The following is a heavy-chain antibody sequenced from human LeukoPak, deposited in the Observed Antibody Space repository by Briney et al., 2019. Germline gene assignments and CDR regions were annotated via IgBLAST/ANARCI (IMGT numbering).Heavy chain of an antibody. CDR1: GFTFSDYY. J-gene: IGHJ3*02. Sequence: GGSLRLSCAASGFTFSDYYMSWIRQAPGKGLEWVSYISSSGSTIYYADSVKGRFTISRDNAKNSLYLQMNSLRAEDTAVYYCAKKGQYPNDAFDIWGQGTMVTVSS. CDR2: ISSSGSTI. CDR3: AKKGQYPNDAFDI. V-gene: IGHV3-11*04. D-gene: IGHD2-2*01.